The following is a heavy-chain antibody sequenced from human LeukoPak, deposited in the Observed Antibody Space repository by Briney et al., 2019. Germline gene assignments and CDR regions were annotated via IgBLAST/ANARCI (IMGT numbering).Heavy chain of an antibody. CDR1: GGSLSGYY. CDR3: ARAPLEDGVVVAANWFDP. CDR2: INHSGST. D-gene: IGHD2-15*01. V-gene: IGHV4-34*01. Sequence: SETLSLTCAVYGGSLSGYYWSWIRQPPGKGLEWIGEINHSGSTNYNPSLKSRVTISVDTSKNQFSLKLSSVTAADTAVYYCARAPLEDGVVVAANWFDPWGQGTLVTVSS. J-gene: IGHJ5*02.